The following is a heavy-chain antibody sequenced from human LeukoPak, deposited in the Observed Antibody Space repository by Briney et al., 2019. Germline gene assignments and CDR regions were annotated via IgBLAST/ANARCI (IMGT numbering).Heavy chain of an antibody. Sequence: PGGSLRLSCAASGFTFDDYAIHWVRQAPGKGLEWVSVIYSGGSTYYADSVKGRFTISRHNSKNTLYLQMNSLRAEDTAVYYCARGDFWSGYYTGLYWGQGTLVTVSS. D-gene: IGHD3-3*01. CDR2: IYSGGST. CDR3: ARGDFWSGYYTGLY. J-gene: IGHJ4*02. V-gene: IGHV3-53*04. CDR1: GFTFDDYA.